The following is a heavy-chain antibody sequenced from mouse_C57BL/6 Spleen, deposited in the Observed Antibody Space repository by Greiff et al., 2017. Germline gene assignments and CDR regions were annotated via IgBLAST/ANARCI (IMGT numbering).Heavy chain of an antibody. J-gene: IGHJ3*01. Sequence: QVQLQQPGAELVMPGASVKLSCNASGYTFTSYWMHWVKQRPGQGLEWIGEIDPSDSYTNYNQKFKGKSTLTVDKSSSTAYMQLSSLTSEDSAVYYCARSGFYSRFAYWGQGTLVTVSA. CDR2: IDPSDSYT. CDR3: ARSGFYSRFAY. V-gene: IGHV1-69*01. D-gene: IGHD2-12*01. CDR1: GYTFTSYW.